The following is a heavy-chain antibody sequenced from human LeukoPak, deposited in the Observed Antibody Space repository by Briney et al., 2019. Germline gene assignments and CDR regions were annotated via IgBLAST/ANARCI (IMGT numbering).Heavy chain of an antibody. J-gene: IGHJ6*02. V-gene: IGHV1-69*13. CDR1: GYTFTSYG. CDR2: IIPIFGTA. CDR3: ASGLYYDFWSGYLFYGMDV. D-gene: IGHD3-3*01. Sequence: ASVTVSCTASGYTFTSYGISWVRQAPGQGLEWMGGIIPIFGTANYAQKFQGRVTITADESTSTAYMELSSLRSEDTAVYYCASGLYYDFWSGYLFYGMDVWGQGTTVTVSS.